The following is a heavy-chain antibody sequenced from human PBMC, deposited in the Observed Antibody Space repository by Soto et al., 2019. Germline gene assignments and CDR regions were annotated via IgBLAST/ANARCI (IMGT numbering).Heavy chain of an antibody. V-gene: IGHV4-31*03. D-gene: IGHD3-10*01. CDR2: IYYSGST. CDR1: GGSISSGGYY. J-gene: IGHJ4*02. CDR3: ARAPRITRYYFDY. Sequence: KPSETLSLTCTVSGGSISSGGYYWSWIRQHPGKGLEWIGYIYYSGSTYYNPSLKSRVTISVDTSKNQFSLKLSSVTAADTAVYYCARAPRITRYYFDYWGQGTLVTVSS.